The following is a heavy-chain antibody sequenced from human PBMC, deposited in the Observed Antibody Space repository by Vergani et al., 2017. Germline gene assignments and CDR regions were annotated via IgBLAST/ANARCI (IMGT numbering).Heavy chain of an antibody. J-gene: IGHJ6*02. CDR1: GFTFSSYS. Sequence: EVQLVESGGGLVKPGGSLRLSCAASGFTFSSYSMNWVRQAPGKGLEWVSSISSSSSYIYYADSVKVRFTISRDNAKNSLYLQMNSLRAEDTAVYYCAREEYSSSSRSCVDVWGQGTTVTVSS. D-gene: IGHD6-6*01. CDR2: ISSSSSYI. V-gene: IGHV3-21*01. CDR3: AREEYSSSSRSCVDV.